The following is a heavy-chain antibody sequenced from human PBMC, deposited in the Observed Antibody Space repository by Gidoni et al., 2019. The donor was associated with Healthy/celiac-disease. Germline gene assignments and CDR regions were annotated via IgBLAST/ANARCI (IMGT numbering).Heavy chain of an antibody. CDR2: IYSGGST. CDR1: GFTVSSNY. V-gene: IGHV3-53*01. CDR3: AIAPAAGPDYYYGMDV. J-gene: IGHJ6*02. Sequence: EVQLVESGGGLIQPGGSLRLSCAASGFTVSSNYMSWVRQAPGKGLEWVSVIYSGGSTYYADSVKGRFTISRDNSKNTLYLQMNSLRAEDTAVYYCAIAPAAGPDYYYGMDVWGQGTTVTVSS. D-gene: IGHD6-13*01.